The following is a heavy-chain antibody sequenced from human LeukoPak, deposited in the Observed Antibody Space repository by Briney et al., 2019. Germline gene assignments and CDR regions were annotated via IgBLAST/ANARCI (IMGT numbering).Heavy chain of an antibody. Sequence: GGSLRLSCAASGFTVSSNYMSWVRQAPGKGLEWVSVIYSGGSTYYADSVKGRSTISRDNSKNTLYLQMNSLRAEDTAVYYCARDSFPHAFDIWGQGTMVTVSS. CDR3: ARDSFPHAFDI. J-gene: IGHJ3*02. V-gene: IGHV3-53*01. CDR2: IYSGGST. CDR1: GFTVSSNY.